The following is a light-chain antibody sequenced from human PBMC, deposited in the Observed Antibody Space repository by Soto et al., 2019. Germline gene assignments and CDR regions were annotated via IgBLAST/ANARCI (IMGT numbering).Light chain of an antibody. CDR2: ANN. Sequence: QSVLTQPPSVSGAPGQSVAISCTGSSSNIGAGYDVHWYQHLPGRAPKLLVYANNNRPSGVPDRFSGSKSGTSASLAITGLQAEDEADYYCCSYAGSSTYVFGTGTKVTVL. V-gene: IGLV1-40*01. CDR1: SSNIGAGYD. J-gene: IGLJ1*01. CDR3: CSYAGSSTYV.